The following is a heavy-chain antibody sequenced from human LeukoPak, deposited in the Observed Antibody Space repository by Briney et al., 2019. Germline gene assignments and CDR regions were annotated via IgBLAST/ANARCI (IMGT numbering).Heavy chain of an antibody. CDR2: ISYDGSNI. CDR1: GFAFSSYV. CDR3: ARDGPKITTFGHFDY. J-gene: IGHJ4*02. V-gene: IGHV3-30*04. D-gene: IGHD1/OR15-1a*01. Sequence: PGRSLRLSSAASGFAFSSYVMHWVRQAPGKGLEWVAVISYDGSNIYYADSVKGRFTISRDNSKSTLYLQMNSLRAEDTAVYYCARDGPKITTFGHFDYWGQGTLVTGSS.